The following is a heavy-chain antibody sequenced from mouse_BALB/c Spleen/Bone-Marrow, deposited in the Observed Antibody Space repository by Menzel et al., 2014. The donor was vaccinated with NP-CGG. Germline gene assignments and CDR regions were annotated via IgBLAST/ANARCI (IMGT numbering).Heavy chain of an antibody. V-gene: IGHV5-12-1*01. CDR2: ISSGGGST. CDR3: ARLLLIYVMDY. J-gene: IGHJ4*01. CDR1: GFAFSSYD. Sequence: EVPLLESGGGLVTPGVYLKLSCADSGFAFSSYDMSWVRQTPEKRLEWVAYISSGGGSTYYPDTVKGRFTISRDDAKNTLYLQMSSRKSEDTARDYCARLLLIYVMDY. D-gene: IGHD2-10*01.